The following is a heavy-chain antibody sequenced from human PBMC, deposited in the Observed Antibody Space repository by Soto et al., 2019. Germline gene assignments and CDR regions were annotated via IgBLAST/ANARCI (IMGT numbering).Heavy chain of an antibody. V-gene: IGHV4-4*07. Sequence: SETLSLTCTVSGAAITSFSWSWIRQSAGKRLEWIGRISTTGNTHYNPSLESRVSLSLDTSMNQFSLTVTSVTAADTAVYYCARESGENWTYEAYWGQGTLVTVSS. J-gene: IGHJ4*02. D-gene: IGHD1-7*01. CDR2: ISTTGNT. CDR3: ARESGENWTYEAY. CDR1: GAAITSFS.